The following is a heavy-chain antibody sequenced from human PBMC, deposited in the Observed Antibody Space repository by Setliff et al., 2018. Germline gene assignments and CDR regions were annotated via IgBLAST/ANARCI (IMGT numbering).Heavy chain of an antibody. CDR1: GFAFTSST. CDR3: ARTPATDWYFDL. Sequence: PGGSLRLSCAASGFAFTSSTMNWVRQSPGKSLEWVSSISGRSDYINYLDSVKGRFTVSRDNAYNSLSLQMSSLTAEDTALCYCARTPATDWYFDLWGRGTLVTVSS. CDR2: ISGRSDYI. J-gene: IGHJ2*01. V-gene: IGHV3-21*01. D-gene: IGHD2-2*01.